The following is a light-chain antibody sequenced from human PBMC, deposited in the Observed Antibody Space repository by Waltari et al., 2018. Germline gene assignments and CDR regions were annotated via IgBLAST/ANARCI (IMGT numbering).Light chain of an antibody. CDR1: SGHRSNL. CDR2: VNSGGSH. CDR3: ETGGHGTWV. Sequence: QLVLTQSPSASASLGASVKLTCPLTSGHRSNLIAWLQQQPGKGPRYLMQVNSGGSHRKGDEIPDRFSGSSSGAERYLTISSLQSEDEADYYCETGGHGTWVFGGGTKLTVL. J-gene: IGLJ3*02. V-gene: IGLV4-69*01.